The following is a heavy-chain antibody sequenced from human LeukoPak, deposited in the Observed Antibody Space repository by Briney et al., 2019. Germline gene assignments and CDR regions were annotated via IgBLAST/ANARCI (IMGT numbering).Heavy chain of an antibody. CDR3: ARMIAAAGTDFDY. V-gene: IGHV3-23*01. Sequence: GGSLRLSCAASGSTFSSYAMSWVRQAPGKGLEWVSAISGSGGSTYYADSVKGRFTISRDNSKNTLYLQMNSLRAEDTAVYYCARMIAAAGTDFDYWGQGTLVTVSS. CDR2: ISGSGGST. CDR1: GSTFSSYA. D-gene: IGHD6-13*01. J-gene: IGHJ4*02.